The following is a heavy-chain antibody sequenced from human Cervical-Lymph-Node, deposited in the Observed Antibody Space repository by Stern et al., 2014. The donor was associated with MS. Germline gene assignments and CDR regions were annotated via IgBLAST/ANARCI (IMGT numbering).Heavy chain of an antibody. CDR2: FDPQHGET. CDR3: ATHRGRVTYYYGMDV. Sequence: QVQLQQSGAEVKKPGASVKVSCKVSGDTLSEISMHWVRQAPGKGLEWMGGFDPQHGETLYAQKSQGRVTMAEDRSTDTAYMELSSLRSEDTAMYYCATHRGRVTYYYGMDVWGQGTTVTVSS. CDR1: GDTLSEIS. J-gene: IGHJ6*02. D-gene: IGHD2-21*02. V-gene: IGHV1-24*01.